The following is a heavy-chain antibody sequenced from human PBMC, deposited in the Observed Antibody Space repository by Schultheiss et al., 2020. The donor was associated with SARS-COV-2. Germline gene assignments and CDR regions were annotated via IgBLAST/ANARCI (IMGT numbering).Heavy chain of an antibody. CDR2: ISWNSGSI. V-gene: IGHV3-9*01. CDR3: ARDSWNTAMDY. Sequence: GGSLRLSCAASGFTFSGSAMHWVRQAPGKGLEWVSGISWNSGSIGYADSVKGRFTISRDNAKNSLYLQMNSLRAEDTAVYYCARDSWNTAMDYWGQGTLVTVSS. CDR1: GFTFSGSA. D-gene: IGHD5-18*01. J-gene: IGHJ4*02.